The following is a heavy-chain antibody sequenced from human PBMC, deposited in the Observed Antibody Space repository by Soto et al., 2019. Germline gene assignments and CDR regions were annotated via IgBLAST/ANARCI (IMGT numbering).Heavy chain of an antibody. V-gene: IGHV3-30*18. CDR2: ISYDGSNK. J-gene: IGHJ5*02. D-gene: IGHD2-2*02. CDR3: AKDGGVVVPAAIGWFDP. CDR1: GFTFSSYG. Sequence: GGSLRLSWAASGFTFSSYGMHWVRQAPGKGLEWVAVISYDGSNKYYADSVKGRFTISRDNSKNTLYLQMNSLRAEDTAVYYCAKDGGVVVPAAIGWFDPWGQGTLVTVSS.